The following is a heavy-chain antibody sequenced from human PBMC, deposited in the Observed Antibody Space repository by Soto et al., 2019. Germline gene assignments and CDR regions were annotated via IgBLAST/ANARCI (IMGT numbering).Heavy chain of an antibody. V-gene: IGHV5-10-1*01. CDR3: AATDCSSTSCYTNYYYYGMDV. CDR1: GYSFTSYW. CDR2: IDPSDSYT. J-gene: IGHJ6*02. Sequence: PGESLKISCKGSGYSFTSYWISWVRQMPGKGLEWMGRIDPSDSYTNYSPSFQGHVTISADKSISTAYLQWSSLKASDTAMYYCAATDCSSTSCYTNYYYYGMDVWGQGTTVTVSS. D-gene: IGHD2-2*02.